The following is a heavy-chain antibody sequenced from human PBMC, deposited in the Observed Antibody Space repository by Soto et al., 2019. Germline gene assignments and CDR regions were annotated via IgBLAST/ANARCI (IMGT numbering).Heavy chain of an antibody. J-gene: IGHJ6*02. Sequence: SVKVSCKASGGTFSSYAISWVRQAPGQGLEWMGGIIPTFGTANYAQKFQSRVTITADESTSTACMELSSLRSEDTAVYYCARDYVDIVATINDLDVWGQGTTVTVSS. CDR3: ARDYVDIVATINDLDV. V-gene: IGHV1-69*13. CDR1: GGTFSSYA. CDR2: IIPTFGTA. D-gene: IGHD5-12*01.